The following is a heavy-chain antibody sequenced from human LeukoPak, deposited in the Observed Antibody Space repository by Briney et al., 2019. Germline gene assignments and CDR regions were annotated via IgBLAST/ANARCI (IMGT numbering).Heavy chain of an antibody. V-gene: IGHV3-7*05. J-gene: IGHJ4*02. CDR3: ARDSRGSGIYSVDF. D-gene: IGHD3-10*01. Sequence: GGSLRLSCAPPGFTFSSYWMSWVRQAPGKGLEWVANIKQDGGEKHYVDSVKGRFTISRDNAKNSLYLQMNSLRAEDTAVYYCARDSRGSGIYSVDFWGQGTLVTVSS. CDR2: IKQDGGEK. CDR1: GFTFSSYW.